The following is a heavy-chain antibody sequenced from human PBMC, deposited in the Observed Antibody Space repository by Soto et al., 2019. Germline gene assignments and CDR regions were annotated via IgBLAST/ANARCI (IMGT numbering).Heavy chain of an antibody. Sequence: QVQLQESGPGLVKPSETLSLTCTVSGGSVSSGSYYWSWIRQPPGKGLEWIGYIYCSGSTNYNPSLKSRVTISVDTSKNQFSLKLSSVTAADTAVYYCARDSVEGYSYGSDYWGQGTLVTVSS. CDR1: GGSVSSGSYY. D-gene: IGHD5-18*01. J-gene: IGHJ4*02. CDR3: ARDSVEGYSYGSDY. V-gene: IGHV4-61*01. CDR2: IYCSGST.